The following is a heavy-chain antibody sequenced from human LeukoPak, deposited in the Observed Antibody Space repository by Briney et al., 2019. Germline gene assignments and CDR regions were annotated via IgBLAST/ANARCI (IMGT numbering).Heavy chain of an antibody. J-gene: IGHJ4*02. CDR1: GYSISSGYY. D-gene: IGHD3-16*02. Sequence: SETLSLTCTVSGYSISSGYYWGWIRQPPGKGLEWIGSIYHSGSTYHNPSLKSRVTISVDTSKNQFSLKLSSVTAADTAVYYCARDLDDYVWGSYHLYPMYWGQGTLVTVSS. V-gene: IGHV4-38-2*02. CDR3: ARDLDDYVWGSYHLYPMY. CDR2: IYHSGST.